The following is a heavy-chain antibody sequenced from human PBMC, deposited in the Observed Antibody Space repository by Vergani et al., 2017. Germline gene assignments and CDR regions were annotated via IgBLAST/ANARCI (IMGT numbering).Heavy chain of an antibody. CDR2: IYHSGST. CDR1: GGSLSSGGYS. J-gene: IGHJ6*03. CDR3: ARGAPGCSSTSCYGSYYYYYYMDV. V-gene: IGHV4-30-2*01. D-gene: IGHD2-2*01. Sequence: QLQLQESGSGLVKPSQTLSLTCAVSGGSLSSGGYSWSWIRQPPGKGLEWIGYIYHSGSTYYNPSLKSRVTISVDRSKNQFSLKLSSVTAADTAVYYCARGAPGCSSTSCYGSYYYYYYMDVWGKGTTVTVSS.